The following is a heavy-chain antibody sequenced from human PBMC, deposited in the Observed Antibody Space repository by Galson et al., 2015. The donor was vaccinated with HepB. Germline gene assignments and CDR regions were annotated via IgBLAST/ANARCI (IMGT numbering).Heavy chain of an antibody. CDR3: TTDEPNYYDSSGYYHP. Sequence: SLRLSCAASGFTFSNAWMSWVHQAPGKGLEWVGRIKSKTDGGTTDYAAPVKGRFTISRDDSKNTLYLQMNSLKTEDTAVYYCTTDEPNYYDSSGYYHPWGQGTLVTVSS. J-gene: IGHJ5*02. V-gene: IGHV3-15*01. CDR2: IKSKTDGGTT. D-gene: IGHD3-22*01. CDR1: GFTFSNAW.